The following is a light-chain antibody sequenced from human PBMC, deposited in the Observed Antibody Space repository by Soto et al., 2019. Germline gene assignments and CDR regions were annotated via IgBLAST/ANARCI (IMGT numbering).Light chain of an antibody. CDR2: GAS. CDR1: QSVNAN. J-gene: IGKJ1*01. Sequence: EVVMTQSPATLSVSPGERATLSCRASQSVNANLAWYQQKPGQAPRLLIHGASNRATGIPARFSGSGFGTEFILTISSLQSDAFEVYYCQQYNTWLWTFGQGTKVEI. CDR3: QQYNTWLWT. V-gene: IGKV3-15*01.